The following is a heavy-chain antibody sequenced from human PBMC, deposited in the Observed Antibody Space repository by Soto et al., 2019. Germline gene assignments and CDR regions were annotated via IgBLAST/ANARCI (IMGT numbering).Heavy chain of an antibody. Sequence: EVQLLESGGGLVQPGGSLRLSCAASGLTFSSYALTWVRQAPGKGLEWVSSISGSGGNTKYADSVKGRFTISRDNSKNSCFLQMNTLRAEATAVYNGAKVPKGDNVGAFDSGGQETLVTVPS. V-gene: IGHV3-23*01. D-gene: IGHD2-21*02. J-gene: IGHJ4*02. CDR1: GLTFSSYA. CDR2: ISGSGGNT. CDR3: AKVPKGDNVGAFDS.